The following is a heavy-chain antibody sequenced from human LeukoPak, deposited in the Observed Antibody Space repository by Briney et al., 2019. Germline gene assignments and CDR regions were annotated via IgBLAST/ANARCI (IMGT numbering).Heavy chain of an antibody. CDR1: GYTFTGYY. J-gene: IGHJ6*03. V-gene: IGHV1-2*02. D-gene: IGHD1-7*01. CDR3: ARLELNGDYYYMDV. Sequence: GAPVKVSCKASGYTFTGYYMHWVRQAPGQGLEWMGWINPNSGGTNYAQKFQGSVTMTRDTSISTAYMELSRLRSGDTAVYYCARLELNGDYYYMDVWGKGTTVTVSS. CDR2: INPNSGGT.